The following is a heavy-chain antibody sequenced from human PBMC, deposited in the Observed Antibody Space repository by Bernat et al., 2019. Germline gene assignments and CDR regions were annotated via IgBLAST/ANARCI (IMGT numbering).Heavy chain of an antibody. Sequence: QLQLQESGPGLVKPSETLSLTCTVSVGSISSSSYYWGWIRQPPGKGLEWIGSIYYSGSTYYNPSLKSRVTIAVETSKNQFSLKLSSVTAADTAVYYCARPFGPPNSSGWDRRGQGTLVTVSS. V-gene: IGHV4-39*01. CDR3: ARPFGPPNSSGWDR. CDR2: IYYSGST. J-gene: IGHJ4*02. CDR1: VGSISSSSYY. D-gene: IGHD6-19*01.